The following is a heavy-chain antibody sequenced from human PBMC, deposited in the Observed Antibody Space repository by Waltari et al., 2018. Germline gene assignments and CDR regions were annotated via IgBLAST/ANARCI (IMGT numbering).Heavy chain of an antibody. Sequence: QLQLQESGPGLVKPSETLSLTCTVSGGSISSSSYYWGWIRQPPGKGLEWIGSIYYRGSTYYNPSLNSRVTISVDTSKNQFSLKLSSVTAADTAVYYCNSGWYPPEADYWGQGTLVTVSS. CDR1: GGSISSSSYY. J-gene: IGHJ4*02. CDR2: IYYRGST. CDR3: NSGWYPPEADY. D-gene: IGHD6-19*01. V-gene: IGHV4-39*07.